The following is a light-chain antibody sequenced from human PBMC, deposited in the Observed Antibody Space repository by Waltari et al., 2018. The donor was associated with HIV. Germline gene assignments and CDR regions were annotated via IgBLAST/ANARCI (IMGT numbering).Light chain of an antibody. CDR2: DVS. CDR3: RSYTSTYV. J-gene: IGLJ1*01. V-gene: IGLV2-14*01. CDR1: SSDVGGYNY. Sequence: QSALTQPASVSGSPGQSITISCTGTSSDVGGYNYDSWYQQHPGKPPKLMIYDVSTRPSGGTNRSSVTKSGNTASRTISGLQAEYAADYYCRSYTSTYVFGTGTNGTVL.